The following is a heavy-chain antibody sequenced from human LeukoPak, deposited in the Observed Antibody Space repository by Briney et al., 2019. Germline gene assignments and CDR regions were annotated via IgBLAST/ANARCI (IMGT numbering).Heavy chain of an antibody. CDR2: IYTSGST. CDR1: GGSISSGSYY. J-gene: IGHJ4*02. D-gene: IGHD4-11*01. CDR3: ARDVVGDYYSNYPGDY. V-gene: IGHV4-61*02. Sequence: TLSLTCTVSGGSISSGSYYWSWIRQPAGKGLEWIGRIYTSGSTNYNPSLKSRVTISVDTSKNQFSLKLSSVTAADTAVYYCARDVVGDYYSNYPGDYWGQGTLVTVSS.